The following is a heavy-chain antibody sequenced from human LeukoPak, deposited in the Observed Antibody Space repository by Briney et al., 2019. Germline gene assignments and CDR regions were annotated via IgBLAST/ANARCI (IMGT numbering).Heavy chain of an antibody. CDR3: AKDMVRGVNSGFDY. CDR1: GFTFSSYA. CDR2: ISGSGGST. D-gene: IGHD3-10*01. V-gene: IGHV3-23*01. J-gene: IGHJ4*02. Sequence: GASLRLSCAASGFTFSSYAMSWVCQAPGKGLDWVSGISGSGGSTYYTDSVKGRFTISRDNSKNTLYLQMNSLRAEDTAVYYCAKDMVRGVNSGFDYWGQGTLVTVSS.